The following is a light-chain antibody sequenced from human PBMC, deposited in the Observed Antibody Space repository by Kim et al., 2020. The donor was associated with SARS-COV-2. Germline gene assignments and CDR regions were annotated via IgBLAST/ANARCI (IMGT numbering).Light chain of an antibody. CDR1: QSVSSN. J-gene: IGKJ4*01. CDR3: QQYSSWPPLT. V-gene: IGKV3-15*01. CDR2: GAS. Sequence: EIVMTQSPATLSVSPGERATLSCRASQSVSSNLAWYQQKPGQAPRLLIYGASTRPTGIPARFSGSGSGTEFALTISRLQSEDFAVYYCQQYSSWPPLTFGGGTKVDIK.